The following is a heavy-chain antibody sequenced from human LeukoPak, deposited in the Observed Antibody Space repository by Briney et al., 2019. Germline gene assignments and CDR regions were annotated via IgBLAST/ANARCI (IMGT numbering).Heavy chain of an antibody. CDR3: ARVHSSGQRMDV. CDR1: GGSISSGGYY. D-gene: IGHD6-19*01. Sequence: TLSLTCTVSGGSISSGGYYWSWIRQHPGKGLEWIGYIYYSGSTYYNPSLKSRVTISVDTSKNQFSLKLSSVTAADTAVYYCARVHSSGQRMDVWGQGTTVTVSS. CDR2: IYYSGST. V-gene: IGHV4-31*03. J-gene: IGHJ6*02.